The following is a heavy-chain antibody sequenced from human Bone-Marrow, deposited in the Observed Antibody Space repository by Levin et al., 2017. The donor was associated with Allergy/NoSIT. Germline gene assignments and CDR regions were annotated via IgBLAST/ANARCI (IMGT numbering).Heavy chain of an antibody. J-gene: IGHJ6*02. CDR1: GGSINNYH. V-gene: IGHV4-59*01. CDR3: ARDRVLDSSGTYYYYGMAV. CDR2: IYYSGST. Sequence: SQTLSLTCIVSGGSINNYHWSWIRQPPGKGLEWIGYIYYSGSTNYNPSLKSRVTISVDTSKNQFSLTLNSVTAADTAVYYCARDRVLDSSGTYYYYGMAVWGQGTTVTVSS. D-gene: IGHD3-22*01.